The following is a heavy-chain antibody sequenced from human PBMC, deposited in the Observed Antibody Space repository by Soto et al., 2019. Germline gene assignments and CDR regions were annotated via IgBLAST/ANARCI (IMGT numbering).Heavy chain of an antibody. V-gene: IGHV3-23*01. CDR2: ISASGDIT. CDR3: AKDDSHYDYIWGSYRVFDY. Sequence: GGSLRLSCAATGFTFSSDAVNWVRQTPGKGLEWVSGISASGDITYYADSVKGRFTISRDNSKNTLYLQMNSLRAEDTAVYYCAKDDSHYDYIWGSYRVFDYWGQGTLVTVSS. D-gene: IGHD3-16*02. J-gene: IGHJ4*02. CDR1: GFTFSSDA.